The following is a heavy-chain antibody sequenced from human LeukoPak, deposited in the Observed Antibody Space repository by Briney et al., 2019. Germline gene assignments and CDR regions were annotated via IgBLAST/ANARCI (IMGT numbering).Heavy chain of an antibody. J-gene: IGHJ5*02. CDR2: INHSGST. CDR1: GGPFSGYY. D-gene: IGHD3-9*01. CDR3: ARGPSLRYFDWLLRGYNWFDP. Sequence: PSETLSLTCAVYGGPFSGYYWSWIRQPPGKGLEWIGEINHSGSTNYNPSLKSRVTISVDTSKNQFSLKLSSVTAADTAVYYCARGPSLRYFDWLLRGYNWFDPWGQGTLATVSS. V-gene: IGHV4-34*01.